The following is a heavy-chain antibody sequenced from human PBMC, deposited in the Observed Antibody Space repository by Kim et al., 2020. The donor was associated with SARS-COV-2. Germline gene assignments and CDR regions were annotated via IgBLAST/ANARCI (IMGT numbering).Heavy chain of an antibody. J-gene: IGHJ4*02. CDR2: IYYSGST. Sequence: SETLSLTCTVSGGSISSYYWSWIRQPPGKGLEWIGYIYYSGSTNYNPSLKSRVTISVDTSKNQFSLKLSSVTAADTAVYYRARAPQTTPPDYWGQGTLVTVSS. V-gene: IGHV4-59*13. CDR1: GGSISSYY. CDR3: ARAPQTTPPDY. D-gene: IGHD1-7*01.